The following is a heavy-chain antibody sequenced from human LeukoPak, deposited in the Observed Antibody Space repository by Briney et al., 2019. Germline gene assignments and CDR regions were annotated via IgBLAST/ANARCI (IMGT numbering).Heavy chain of an antibody. CDR1: GGSISSSY. CDR3: ARWVSHGFDV. J-gene: IGHJ3*01. Sequence: SETLSLTCTVSGGSISSSYWSWIRQPAGKGLEWIGRIYISGTTNYNPSLKSRVTMSVDTSKNQFSLKVTSVTAADTAVYYCARWVSHGFDVWGQGTMVSVSS. CDR2: IYISGTT. V-gene: IGHV4-4*07.